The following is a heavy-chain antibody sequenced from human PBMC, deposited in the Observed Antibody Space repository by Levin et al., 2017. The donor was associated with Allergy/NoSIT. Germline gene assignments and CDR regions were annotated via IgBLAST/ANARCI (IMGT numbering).Heavy chain of an antibody. CDR3: AREPYFYYFYYTMDV. CDR2: ISYDGSNE. V-gene: IGHV3-30-3*01. Sequence: PSETLSLTCAASGFTFSSYAMHWVRQAPGKGLEWVAVISYDGSNEYYADSVKGRFTISRDNSKNTLSLQMNNLRPEDTALYYCAREPYFYYFYYTMDVWGQGTTVTVSS. CDR1: GFTFSSYA. D-gene: IGHD3-10*01. J-gene: IGHJ6*02.